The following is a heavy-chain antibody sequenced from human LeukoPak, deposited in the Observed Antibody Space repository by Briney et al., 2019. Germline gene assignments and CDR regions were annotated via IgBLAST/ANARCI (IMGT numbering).Heavy chain of an antibody. CDR2: ISSGGASA. Sequence: GGSLRLSCAASGLTFSDYAMSWVRQAPGKGLEWVSAISSGGASAYYADSVKGRFTISRDNSKNTLYLQMNSLRAEDTAIYYCAIPPINNLWRDCWGQGALVTVSS. V-gene: IGHV3-23*01. J-gene: IGHJ4*02. CDR1: GLTFSDYA. D-gene: IGHD1/OR15-1a*01. CDR3: AIPPINNLWRDC.